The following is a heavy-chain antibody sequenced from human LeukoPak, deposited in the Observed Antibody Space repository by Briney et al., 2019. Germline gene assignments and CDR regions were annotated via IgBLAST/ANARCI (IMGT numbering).Heavy chain of an antibody. CDR3: AKDGAMVRGDGDFDI. J-gene: IGHJ3*02. CDR1: GFTFSSYA. D-gene: IGHD3-10*01. CDR2: ISGSGGST. V-gene: IGHV3-23*01. Sequence: GFLRLSCAASGFTFSSYAMSWVRQAPGKGLEWVSAISGSGGSTYYADSVKGRFTNSRDNSKNTLYLQMNSLRAEDTAVYYCAKDGAMVRGDGDFDIWGQGTMVTVSS.